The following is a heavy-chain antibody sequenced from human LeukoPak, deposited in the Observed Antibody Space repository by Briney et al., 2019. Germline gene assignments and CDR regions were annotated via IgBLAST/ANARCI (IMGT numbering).Heavy chain of an antibody. V-gene: IGHV3-48*04. Sequence: GGSLRLSCTASGFTFNSYHMNWVRQAPGKGLEWVSYISGNSATIYYVDSVKGRFTISRDNAKNSLFLQMNSLRAEDTAVYYCASGYCSSTSCHRGAAFDIWGQGTMVTVSS. CDR2: ISGNSATI. D-gene: IGHD2-2*03. CDR3: ASGYCSSTSCHRGAAFDI. CDR1: GFTFNSYH. J-gene: IGHJ3*02.